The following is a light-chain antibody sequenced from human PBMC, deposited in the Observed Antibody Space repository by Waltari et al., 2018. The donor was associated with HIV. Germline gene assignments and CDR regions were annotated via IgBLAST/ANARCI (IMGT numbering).Light chain of an antibody. J-gene: IGKJ3*01. Sequence: DIQMTQSPSSLSASVGDTITITCRASQSIATHLNWYQQKLGKGPKVLIYGASTLQSGAPSRFSGSGSGTHFTLTITNLQPEDFATYFCQQSDRYPLTFTPGTKVDVK. CDR2: GAS. CDR3: QQSDRYPLT. V-gene: IGKV1-39*01. CDR1: QSIATH.